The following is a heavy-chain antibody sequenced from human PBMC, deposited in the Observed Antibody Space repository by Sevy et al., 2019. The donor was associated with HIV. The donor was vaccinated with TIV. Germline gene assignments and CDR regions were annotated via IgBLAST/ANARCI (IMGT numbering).Heavy chain of an antibody. CDR1: GYTFTIYG. CDR3: ARTSSYGSGNYFDY. D-gene: IGHD3-10*01. CDR2: ISAYSGNT. J-gene: IGHJ4*02. V-gene: IGHV1-18*03. Sequence: ASVKVSCKASGYTFTIYGISWVRQAPEQGLEWMGWISAYSGNTNYAQNLQGRVTMTTDTSTTTAYMELRSLRFDDMAVYYCARTSSYGSGNYFDYWGQGTLVTVSS.